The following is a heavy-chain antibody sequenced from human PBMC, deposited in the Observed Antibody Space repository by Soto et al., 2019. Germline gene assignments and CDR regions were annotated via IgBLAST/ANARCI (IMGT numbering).Heavy chain of an antibody. CDR1: GFTFSNYA. CDR3: VKQGWGIQLWTPPDY. D-gene: IGHD5-18*01. CDR2: ISGSGGST. Sequence: EVQLLESGGGLVQPGGSLRLSCAASGFTFSNYAMNWVRQARGKGLEWVSAISGSGGSTYYADSVQGRFTISRDNSKNTLYLQMNSLRPADTAVYYCVKQGWGIQLWTPPDYWGQGTLVTVSS. V-gene: IGHV3-23*01. J-gene: IGHJ4*02.